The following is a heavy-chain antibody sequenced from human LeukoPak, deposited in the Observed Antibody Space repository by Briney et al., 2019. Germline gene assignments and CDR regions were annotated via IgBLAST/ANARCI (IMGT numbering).Heavy chain of an antibody. D-gene: IGHD2-15*01. V-gene: IGHV5-51*01. Sequence: NTGESLKISCKGSGYSFTTYWIGWVRQMPGKGLEWMGIIYPDDSDTRYSPSFQGQVTISADKSISTAYVQWSSLKASDTAMYYCARRGYCSGGSCFSHAFDLWGQGTMVTVSS. CDR3: ARRGYCSGGSCFSHAFDL. CDR2: IYPDDSDT. CDR1: GYSFTTYW. J-gene: IGHJ3*01.